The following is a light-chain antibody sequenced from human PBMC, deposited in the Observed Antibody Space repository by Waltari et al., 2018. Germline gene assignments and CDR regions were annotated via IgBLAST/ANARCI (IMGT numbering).Light chain of an antibody. CDR1: QSVSNN. CDR2: GAS. J-gene: IGKJ1*01. CDR3: QQYSNWPPWT. V-gene: IGKV3-15*01. Sequence: EIVMTQSPATLSVSPGERATLSCRASQSVSNNLAWYQQKPGQTPRLLIYGASTRATGIPARFSGGGSGTELTLTISSLQSEDFAVYYCQQYSNWPPWTFGQGTKVEIK.